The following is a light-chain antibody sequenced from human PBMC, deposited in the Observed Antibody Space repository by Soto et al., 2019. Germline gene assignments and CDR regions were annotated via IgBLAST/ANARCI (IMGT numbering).Light chain of an antibody. CDR2: GAS. J-gene: IGKJ3*01. V-gene: IGKV3-20*01. Sequence: EIVLTQSPGTLSLSPGERATLSCRASQSVSSSYLAWYQQKPGQAPRLPIYGASSRATGFPDRFSGSGSGTDFTLTISRLEPEDLAVYYCQQYGSSQFTFGPGTKVDIK. CDR1: QSVSSSY. CDR3: QQYGSSQFT.